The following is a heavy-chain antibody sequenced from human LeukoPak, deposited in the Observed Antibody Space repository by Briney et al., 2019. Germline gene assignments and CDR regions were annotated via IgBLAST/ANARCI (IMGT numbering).Heavy chain of an antibody. D-gene: IGHD3-22*01. V-gene: IGHV4-4*07. CDR3: ARDTYYYDSSGYSPFDY. J-gene: IGHJ4*02. CDR2: FYTSGST. Sequence: SETLSPTCTVSGGSISNKYWSWIRQPAGKGLEWIGRFYTSGSTNYNPSLKSRVTMSVDTSKNQFSLKLSSVTAADTAVYYCARDTYYYDSSGYSPFDYWGQGTLVTVSS. CDR1: GGSISNKY.